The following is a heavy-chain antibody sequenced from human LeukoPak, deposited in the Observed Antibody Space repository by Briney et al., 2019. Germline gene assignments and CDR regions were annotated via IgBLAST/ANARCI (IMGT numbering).Heavy chain of an antibody. J-gene: IGHJ4*02. V-gene: IGHV3-9*01. CDR1: GFTYDDYA. D-gene: IGHD3-22*01. Sequence: PGRSLRLSCAASGFTYDDYAMHWVRQAPGKGLEWVSGISWNSGSIGYADSVKGRFTISRDNAKNSLYLQMNSLRAEDTALYYCAKGDYYYEILTAIDYWGQGTLVTVSS. CDR2: ISWNSGSI. CDR3: AKGDYYYEILTAIDY.